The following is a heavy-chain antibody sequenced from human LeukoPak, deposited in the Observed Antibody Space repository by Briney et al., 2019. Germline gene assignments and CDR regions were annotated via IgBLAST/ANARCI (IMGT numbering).Heavy chain of an antibody. CDR3: AELGITMIGGV. V-gene: IGHV3-21*01. J-gene: IGHJ6*04. Sequence: GGSLRLSCAASGFTFYTYSMNWVRQAPGKGLEWVPSISSSGTYTYYADSVKGRFTISRDNAKNSLYLQMNSLRAEDTAVYYCAELGITMIGGVWGKGTTVTISS. D-gene: IGHD3-10*02. CDR2: ISSSGTYT. CDR1: GFTFYTYS.